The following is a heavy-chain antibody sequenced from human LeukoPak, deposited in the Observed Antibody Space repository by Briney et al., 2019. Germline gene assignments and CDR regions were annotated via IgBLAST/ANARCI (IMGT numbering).Heavy chain of an antibody. CDR2: IYYSGST. V-gene: IGHV4-39*01. J-gene: IGHJ4*02. CDR3: ARHMRDGYKWSFFDY. D-gene: IGHD5-24*01. CDR1: GGSIGSSSYY. Sequence: SETLSLTCTVSGGSIGSSSYYWGWIRQPPGKGLEWIGSIYYSGSTYYNPSLKSRVTISVDTSKNQFSLKLSSVTAADTAVYYCARHMRDGYKWSFFDYWGQGTLVTVSS.